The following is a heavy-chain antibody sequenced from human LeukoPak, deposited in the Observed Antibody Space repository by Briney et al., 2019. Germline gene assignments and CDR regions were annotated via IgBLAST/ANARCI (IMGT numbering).Heavy chain of an antibody. CDR1: GGSISSGDYY. V-gene: IGHV4-30-4*01. Sequence: PSETLSLTCTVSGGSISSGDYYWSWIRQPPGKGLEWIGYIYYSRSTYYNPSLKSLVTISVDTSKNQFSLKLSSVTAADTAVYYCARGGGNYYFDYWGQGTLVTVSS. CDR3: ARGGGNYYFDY. CDR2: IYYSRST. D-gene: IGHD1-7*01. J-gene: IGHJ4*02.